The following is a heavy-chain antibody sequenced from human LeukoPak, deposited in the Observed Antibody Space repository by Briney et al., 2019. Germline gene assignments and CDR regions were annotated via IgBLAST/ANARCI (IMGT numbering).Heavy chain of an antibody. CDR1: GYTFTSYY. CDR3: ASVGEYSGYDGPFDY. CDR2: INPSGGST. J-gene: IGHJ4*02. D-gene: IGHD5-12*01. Sequence: ASVKVSCKASGYTFTSYYMHWVRQAPGQGLEWMGIINPSGGSTSYAQKFQGRVTMTRDTSTSTVYMELSSLRSEDTAVYYCASVGEYSGYDGPFDYWGQGTLVTVSS. V-gene: IGHV1-46*01.